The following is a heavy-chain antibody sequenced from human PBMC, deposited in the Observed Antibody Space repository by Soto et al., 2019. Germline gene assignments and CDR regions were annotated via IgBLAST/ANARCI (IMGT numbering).Heavy chain of an antibody. J-gene: IGHJ4*02. D-gene: IGHD1-26*01. CDR2: IKQDGSET. CDR1: GFTFSGYW. V-gene: IGHV3-7*01. CDR3: ARVVGVVNTPDH. Sequence: GGSLRLSCVASGFTFSGYWMSWARQAPGKGLEWVANIKQDGSETHYVDSMEGRLTISRDNAKNSLYLQVNSLRDEDTAVYYCARVVGVVNTPDHWGQGTLVTVSS.